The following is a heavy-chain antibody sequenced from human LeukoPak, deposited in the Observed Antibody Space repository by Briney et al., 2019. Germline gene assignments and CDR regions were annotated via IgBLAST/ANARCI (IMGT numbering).Heavy chain of an antibody. CDR2: INLRGGST. D-gene: IGHD1-1*01. Sequence: ASVKVSCKASGYTFTDYYMHWVRQAPGQGLEWVGIINLRGGSTSYAQKFQGRVTMTRDTSTSTVYMDLTSLRSDDTAVYYCARHSLPGTTPFDFWGQGTLVTVSS. V-gene: IGHV1-46*01. CDR3: ARHSLPGTTPFDF. CDR1: GYTFTDYY. J-gene: IGHJ4*02.